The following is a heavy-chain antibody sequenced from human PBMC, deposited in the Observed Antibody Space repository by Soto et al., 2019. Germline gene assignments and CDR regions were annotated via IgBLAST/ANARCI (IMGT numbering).Heavy chain of an antibody. CDR3: AIEGVGFGH. D-gene: IGHD3-16*01. CDR1: GFTFSVSS. CDR2: IRSRANHYAT. V-gene: IGHV3-73*01. J-gene: IGHJ4*02. Sequence: EVHLVESGGGLVRPGGSVRLSCAASGFTFSVSSMHWVRQASGKGLEWLGRIRSRANHYATTYSESLKGRVIISRDDSQDTMFLEMSSLRTEDTAMYYCAIEGVGFGHWGQGTLVTVSS.